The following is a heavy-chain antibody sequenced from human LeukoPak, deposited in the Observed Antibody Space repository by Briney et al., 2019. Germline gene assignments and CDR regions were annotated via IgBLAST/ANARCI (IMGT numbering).Heavy chain of an antibody. D-gene: IGHD6-6*01. CDR1: GGSISSYY. Sequence: SETLSLTCTVSGGSISSYYWSWIRQLPGKGLEWIGYIYYSGSTNYNPSLKSRVTISVDTSKNQFSLKLSSVTAADTAVHYCARVQAYRAARPKYYYYMDVWGKGTTVTVSS. CDR3: ARVQAYRAARPKYYYYMDV. J-gene: IGHJ6*03. V-gene: IGHV4-59*12. CDR2: IYYSGST.